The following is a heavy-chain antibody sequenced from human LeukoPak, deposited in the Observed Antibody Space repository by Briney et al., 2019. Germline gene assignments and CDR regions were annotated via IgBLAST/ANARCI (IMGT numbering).Heavy chain of an antibody. D-gene: IGHD6-19*01. J-gene: IGHJ4*02. CDR1: GFTFSSYA. CDR2: ISCSGGST. V-gene: IGHV3-23*01. Sequence: HPGGSLTLSCAASGFTFSSYAMYWVRQAPGKGLEWVSGISCSGGSTYYADSVKGRFTISRDNSKNTVYLQMNSLRAEDTAVYYCAKTTTGYSSGRYPGWPVDYWGQGTLVTVSS. CDR3: AKTTTGYSSGRYPGWPVDY.